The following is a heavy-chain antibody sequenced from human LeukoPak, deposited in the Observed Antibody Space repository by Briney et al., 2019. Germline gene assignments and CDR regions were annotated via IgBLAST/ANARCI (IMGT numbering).Heavy chain of an antibody. D-gene: IGHD3-10*01. Sequence: GRSLRLSCAASGFTFSSYGMHGVRQAPGKGLEWVAVIWYDGSNKYYADSVKGRFTISRDNSKNTLYLQMNSLRAEDTAVYYCARGPPGWFGELLLFLAFDIWGQGTMVTVSS. CDR3: ARGPPGWFGELLLFLAFDI. V-gene: IGHV3-33*01. CDR2: IWYDGSNK. J-gene: IGHJ3*02. CDR1: GFTFSSYG.